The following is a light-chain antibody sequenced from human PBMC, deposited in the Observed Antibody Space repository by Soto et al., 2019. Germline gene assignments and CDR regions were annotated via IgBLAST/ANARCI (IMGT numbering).Light chain of an antibody. V-gene: IGLV2-8*01. Sequence: QSDLTQPPSASGSPGQSVTISCTGTSSDVGGYNYVSWFRQHPGKAPKLMIYEVTKRPSGVPDRFSGSKSGNTASLTVSGLQAEDEADYYCISYAGSNNFVVFGGGTKLTVL. CDR2: EVT. CDR3: ISYAGSNNFVV. J-gene: IGLJ2*01. CDR1: SSDVGGYNY.